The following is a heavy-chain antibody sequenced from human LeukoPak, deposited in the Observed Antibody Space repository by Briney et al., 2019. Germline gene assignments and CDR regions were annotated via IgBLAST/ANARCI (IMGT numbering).Heavy chain of an antibody. Sequence: PGGSLRLSCAASGFTSSSYSMNWVRQAPGQGLEWVAFIGSRTGNIYYADSVKGRFSISRDNAKDSVYLQMNSLRADDTAVYYCARETEPLDYGDSTNLDYWGQGTLVTVSS. J-gene: IGHJ4*02. D-gene: IGHD4/OR15-4a*01. CDR2: IGSRTGNI. CDR1: GFTSSSYS. CDR3: ARETEPLDYGDSTNLDY. V-gene: IGHV3-21*01.